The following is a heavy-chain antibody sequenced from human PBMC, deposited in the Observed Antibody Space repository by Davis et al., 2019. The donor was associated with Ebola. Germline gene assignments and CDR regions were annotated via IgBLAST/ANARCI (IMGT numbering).Heavy chain of an antibody. CDR1: GGTFSSYA. V-gene: IGHV1-8*02. J-gene: IGHJ4*02. CDR2: MNPNSGNT. D-gene: IGHD3-10*01. Sequence: ASVKVSCKASGGTFSSYAISWVRQATGQGLEWMGWMNPNSGNTNYAQKFQGRVTMTMNTSISTAYMELSSLRSEDTAMYYCARAPTWSQINYYCFDYWGQGTPVTVSS. CDR3: ARAPTWSQINYYCFDY.